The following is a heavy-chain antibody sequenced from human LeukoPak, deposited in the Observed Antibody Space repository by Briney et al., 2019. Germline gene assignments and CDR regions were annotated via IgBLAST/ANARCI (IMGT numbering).Heavy chain of an antibody. Sequence: ASVKVSCKASGYTFTSYFMHWVGQAPRQRLEWMGIINPSGGSTRYAQKLQGRVTMTREPSASTVYMELSGLRSEETAVYYCATTQYSSSSAVDYWGQGTLVTVSS. D-gene: IGHD6-6*01. V-gene: IGHV1-46*03. CDR2: INPSGGST. CDR1: GYTFTSYF. CDR3: ATTQYSSSSAVDY. J-gene: IGHJ4*02.